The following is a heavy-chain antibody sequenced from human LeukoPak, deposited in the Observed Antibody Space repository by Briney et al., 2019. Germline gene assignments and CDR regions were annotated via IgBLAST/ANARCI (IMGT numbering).Heavy chain of an antibody. V-gene: IGHV1-69*05. CDR1: GGTFSIYA. CDR3: ARHNEAARPTNWFDP. D-gene: IGHD6-6*01. Sequence: GASVKVSCTASGGTFSIYAISWVRQAPGQGLEWMGGIIPIFGTANYAQKFQGRVTITTDESTSTAYMELSSLRSEDTAVYYCARHNEAARPTNWFDPWGQGTLVTVSS. J-gene: IGHJ5*02. CDR2: IIPIFGTA.